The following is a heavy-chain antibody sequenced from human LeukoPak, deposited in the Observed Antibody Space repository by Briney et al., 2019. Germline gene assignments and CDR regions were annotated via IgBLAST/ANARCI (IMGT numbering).Heavy chain of an antibody. D-gene: IGHD6-19*01. Sequence: SETLYLTCAVSGYSISNAYYWGWIRQPPGKGLEWIASMYHSGSTYYNPYLKSRVTISVDTSKNQFYLKLNPVTAADTAVYYCVRHPRYSTGWAIDYWGQGTLVTVSS. CDR2: MYHSGST. CDR1: GYSISNAYY. CDR3: VRHPRYSTGWAIDY. J-gene: IGHJ4*02. V-gene: IGHV4-38-2*01.